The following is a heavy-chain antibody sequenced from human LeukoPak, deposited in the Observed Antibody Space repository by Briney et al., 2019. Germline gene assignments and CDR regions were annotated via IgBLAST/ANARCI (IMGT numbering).Heavy chain of an antibody. CDR3: AIVGATYGWGAFDI. CDR1: GYTFTSYD. V-gene: IGHV1-8*03. Sequence: ASVKVSCKASGYTFTSYDINWVRQATGQGLEWMGWMNPNSGNTGYAQKFQGRVTITRNTSISTAYMELSSLRSEDTAVYYCAIVGATYGWGAFDIWGQGTMVTVSS. CDR2: MNPNSGNT. J-gene: IGHJ3*02. D-gene: IGHD1-26*01.